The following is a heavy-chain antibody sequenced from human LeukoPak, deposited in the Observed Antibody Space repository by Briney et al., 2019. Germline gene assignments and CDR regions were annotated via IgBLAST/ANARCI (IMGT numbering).Heavy chain of an antibody. CDR1: GGSISSSSYY. Sequence: PSETLSLTCTVSGGSISSSSYYWGWIRQPPGKGLEWIGSIYYSGSTYYNPSLKSRVTISVDTSKNQFSLKLSSVTAADTAVYYCASDGVGANTLDYWGQGTLVTVSS. V-gene: IGHV4-39*07. CDR3: ASDGVGANTLDY. D-gene: IGHD1-26*01. CDR2: IYYSGST. J-gene: IGHJ4*02.